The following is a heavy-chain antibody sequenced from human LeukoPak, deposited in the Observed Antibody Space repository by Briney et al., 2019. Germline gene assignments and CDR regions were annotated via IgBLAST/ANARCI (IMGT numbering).Heavy chain of an antibody. V-gene: IGHV3-53*01. CDR2: IYSGGST. J-gene: IGHJ4*02. CDR1: GFTFTNYA. D-gene: IGHD2-21*02. CDR3: AGCGGDCYYDY. Sequence: GGSLRLSCAASGFTFTNYAMTWVRQAPGKGLEWVSVIYSGGSTYYADSVKGRFTISRDNSKNTLYFQMNSLRAEDTAVYYYAGCGGDCYYDYWGQGTLVTVSS.